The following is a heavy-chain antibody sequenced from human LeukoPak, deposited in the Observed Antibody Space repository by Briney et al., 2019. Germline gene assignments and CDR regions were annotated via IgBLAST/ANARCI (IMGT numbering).Heavy chain of an antibody. CDR2: ISSSSSYI. J-gene: IGHJ3*02. CDR3: ARDWYYDSSGYYIFGEDAFDI. V-gene: IGHV3-21*01. D-gene: IGHD3-22*01. Sequence: GGSLRLSCAASGFTFSSYSMNWVRQAPGKGLEWVSSISSSSSYIYYADSVKGRFTISRDNAKNSLYLQMYSLRAEDTAVYYCARDWYYDSSGYYIFGEDAFDIWGQGTMVTVSS. CDR1: GFTFSSYS.